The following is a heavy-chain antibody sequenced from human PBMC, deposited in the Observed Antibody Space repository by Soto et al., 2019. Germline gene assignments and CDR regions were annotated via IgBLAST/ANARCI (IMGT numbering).Heavy chain of an antibody. CDR1: GGSISSYY. D-gene: IGHD1-26*01. J-gene: IGHJ4*02. CDR2: IYYSGST. V-gene: IGHV4-59*01. CDR3: ASSIVGATRFDY. Sequence: SETLSLTCTVSGGSISSYYWSWIRQPPGKGLEWIGYIYYSGSTNYNPSLKSRVTISVDTSKNQFSLKLSSVTAADTAVYYCASSIVGATRFDYWGQGTLVTVSS.